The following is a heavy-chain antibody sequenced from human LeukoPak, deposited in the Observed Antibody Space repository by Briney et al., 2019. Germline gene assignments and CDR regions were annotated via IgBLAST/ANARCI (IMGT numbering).Heavy chain of an antibody. D-gene: IGHD6-19*01. Sequence: PGGSLRLSCAASGFTVSSKYMSWVRQAPGKGLEWVSYISISSDTIYYADSVKGRFTISRDNAKNSLYLQMNSLRDGDTAVYYCARVPYSSGTYDYWGQGTLVTVSS. V-gene: IGHV3-48*02. CDR1: GFTVSSKY. CDR2: ISISSDTI. J-gene: IGHJ4*02. CDR3: ARVPYSSGTYDY.